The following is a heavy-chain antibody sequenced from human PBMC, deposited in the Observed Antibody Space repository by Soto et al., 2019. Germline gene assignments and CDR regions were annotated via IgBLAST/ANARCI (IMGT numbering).Heavy chain of an antibody. Sequence: SVKVSCKASGYTFTYRYLHWVRQAPGQALEWMGWITPFNGNTNYAQKFQDRVTITRDRSMSTAYMELSSLRSEDTAMYYCARSGGGVTSYFDYWGQGTLVTVSS. CDR1: GYTFTYRY. CDR3: ARSGGGVTSYFDY. D-gene: IGHD4-17*01. CDR2: ITPFNGNT. V-gene: IGHV1-45*02. J-gene: IGHJ4*02.